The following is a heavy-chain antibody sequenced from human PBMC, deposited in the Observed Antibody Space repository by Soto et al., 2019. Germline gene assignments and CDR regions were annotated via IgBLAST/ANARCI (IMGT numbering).Heavy chain of an antibody. CDR1: GGSISSSSYY. CDR2: IYYSGGT. D-gene: IGHD5-12*01. V-gene: IGHV4-39*01. CDR3: AGDDIVATGYNWFDP. Sequence: SETLSLTCTVSGGSISSSSYYWGWIRQPPGKGLEWIGSIYYSGGTYYNPSLKSRVTISVDTSKNQFSLKLSSVTAADTAVYYCAGDDIVATGYNWFDPWGQGTLVTVSS. J-gene: IGHJ5*02.